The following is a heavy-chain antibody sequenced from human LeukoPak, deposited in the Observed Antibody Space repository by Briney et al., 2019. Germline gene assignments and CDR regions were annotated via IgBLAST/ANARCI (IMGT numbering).Heavy chain of an antibody. D-gene: IGHD2-2*02. Sequence: SVKVSCKASGYTFTSYYMHWVRQAPGQGLEWMGGITPIFATPSYAQKFQGRVTITADESTSTAYMELSGLRSEDTAVYYCARWAGYCRITNCYSAFDYWGQGTLVTVSS. CDR3: ARWAGYCRITNCYSAFDY. CDR1: GYTFTSYY. V-gene: IGHV1-69*13. CDR2: ITPIFATP. J-gene: IGHJ4*02.